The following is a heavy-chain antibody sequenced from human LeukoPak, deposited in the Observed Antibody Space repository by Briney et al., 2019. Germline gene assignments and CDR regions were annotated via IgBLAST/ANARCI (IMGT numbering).Heavy chain of an antibody. J-gene: IGHJ4*02. V-gene: IGHV3-21*01. Sequence: GGSLRLSCAASGFTFSSYSMNWVRQVPGKGLEWVSSISSSSTYIYYADSVKGRFTISRDNAKNSLYLQMNSLRAEDTAVYFCARDLRFGELLSTYYFDYWGQGTLVTVSS. D-gene: IGHD3-10*01. CDR2: ISSSSTYI. CDR3: ARDLRFGELLSTYYFDY. CDR1: GFTFSSYS.